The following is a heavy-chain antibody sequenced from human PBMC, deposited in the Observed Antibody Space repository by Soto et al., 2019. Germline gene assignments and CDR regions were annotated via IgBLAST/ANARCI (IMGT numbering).Heavy chain of an antibody. J-gene: IGHJ4*02. D-gene: IGHD3-10*01. Sequence: QVQLQQWGAGLLKPSETLSLTCAVYGGSFSGYYWSWIRQPPGKGLEWIGEINHSGSTNYNPSLKSRVTISVDTSKNQFPLKLSSVTAADTAVYYCARDYGGNFSGYWGQGTLVTVSS. CDR2: INHSGST. CDR1: GGSFSGYY. CDR3: ARDYGGNFSGY. V-gene: IGHV4-34*01.